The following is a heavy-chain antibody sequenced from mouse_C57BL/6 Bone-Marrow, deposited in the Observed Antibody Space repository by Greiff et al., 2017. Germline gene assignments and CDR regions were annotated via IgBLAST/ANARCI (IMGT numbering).Heavy chain of an antibody. CDR2: IYPGAGDN. V-gene: IGHV1-80*01. CDR1: GYAFSSYW. J-gene: IGHJ4*01. Sequence: VQLVESGAELVKPGASVKISCKASGYAFSSYWMNWVKQRHGKGLEWIGQIYPGAGDNNYNGKFKGKATLTADKSSSTAYMQLSSLNSEDCAVYFCEVNAMDYWGQGTSVTVSS. CDR3: EVNAMDY. D-gene: IGHD2-1*01.